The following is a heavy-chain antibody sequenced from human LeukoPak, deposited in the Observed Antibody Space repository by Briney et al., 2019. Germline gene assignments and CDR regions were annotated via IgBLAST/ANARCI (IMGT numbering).Heavy chain of an antibody. V-gene: IGHV3-30*02. CDR3: AKDEGVVVIGQNAPYY. CDR2: IRYDGSNK. Sequence: PGGSLRLSRAASGFTFSSYGMHWVRQAPGKGLEWVAFIRYDGSNKYYADSVKGRFTISRDNSKNTLYLQMNSLRAEDTAVYYCAKDEGVVVIGQNAPYYWGQGTLVTISS. D-gene: IGHD3-22*01. CDR1: GFTFSSYG. J-gene: IGHJ4*02.